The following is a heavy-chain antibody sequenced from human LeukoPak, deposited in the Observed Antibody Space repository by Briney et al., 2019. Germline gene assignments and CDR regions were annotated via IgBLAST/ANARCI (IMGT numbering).Heavy chain of an antibody. D-gene: IGHD3-10*01. Sequence: ETLSLTCTVSGGSISSTTYYWGWIRQPPGKGLEWIGSIYYSGSTYYNPSLKTRVTISVDTSKNQFSLKLNSVTAADTAVYFCARRPNGSLDYWGQGILVTVSS. CDR3: ARRPNGSLDY. CDR2: IYYSGST. J-gene: IGHJ4*02. CDR1: GGSISSTTYY. V-gene: IGHV4-39*01.